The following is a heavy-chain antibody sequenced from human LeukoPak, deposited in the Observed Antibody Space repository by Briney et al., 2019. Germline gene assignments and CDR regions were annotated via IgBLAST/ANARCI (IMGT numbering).Heavy chain of an antibody. CDR3: AREVDSVGVTGYFDY. V-gene: IGHV1-69*13. CDR2: IIPIFGTA. J-gene: IGHJ4*02. D-gene: IGHD1-26*01. CDR1: GDTFSSYT. Sequence: ASVKVSCKASGDTFSSYTISWVRQAPGQGLEWMGGIIPIFGTANYEQKFQGRVTITADESTSTAYMELSSLRSEDTAVYYCAREVDSVGVTGYFDYWGQGTLVTVSS.